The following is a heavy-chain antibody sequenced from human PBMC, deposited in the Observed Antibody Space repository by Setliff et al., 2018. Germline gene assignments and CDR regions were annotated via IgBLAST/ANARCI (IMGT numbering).Heavy chain of an antibody. CDR1: GFRFSGYA. J-gene: IGHJ3*02. V-gene: IGHV3-73*01. D-gene: IGHD5-18*01. CDR3: TFARDGYDVFDI. CDR2: IRGRTDNYAT. Sequence: GGSLRLSCVASGFRFSGYAVYWVRQASVKGLEWIGRIRGRTDNYATAYAASVRGRFTISRDDSKNTAYLQMNSLKTEDTAVYYCTFARDGYDVFDIWGQGTMVTVSS.